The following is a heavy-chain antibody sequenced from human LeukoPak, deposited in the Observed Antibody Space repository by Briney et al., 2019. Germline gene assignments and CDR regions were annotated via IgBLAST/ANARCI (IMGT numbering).Heavy chain of an antibody. Sequence: GGSLRLSCAASGFSINNYWMKWVRQAPGKGLEWVASIKKEGSERYYVDSVKGRFTISRDNTKNSLSLQMNTLRAEDTAVYYCSRGLAGPPQEAFDIWGQGTMVTVSS. CDR1: GFSINNYW. CDR2: IKKEGSER. CDR3: SRGLAGPPQEAFDI. J-gene: IGHJ3*02. V-gene: IGHV3-7*01.